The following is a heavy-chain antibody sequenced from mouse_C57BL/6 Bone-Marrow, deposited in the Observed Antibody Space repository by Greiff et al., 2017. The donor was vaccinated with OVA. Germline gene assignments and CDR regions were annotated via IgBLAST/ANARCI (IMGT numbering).Heavy chain of an antibody. Sequence: QVQLQQSGSELRSPGSSVKLSCKDFDSEVFPIAYMSWVRQKPGHGFEWIGGILPSIGRTIYGEKFEDKATLDADTLSNTAYLELNSLTSEDSAIYYCARPPRSTMVTTPSWYFDVWGTGTTVTVSS. CDR3: ARPPRSTMVTTPSWYFDV. D-gene: IGHD2-2*01. CDR1: DSEVFPIAY. J-gene: IGHJ1*03. V-gene: IGHV15-2*01. CDR2: ILPSIGRT.